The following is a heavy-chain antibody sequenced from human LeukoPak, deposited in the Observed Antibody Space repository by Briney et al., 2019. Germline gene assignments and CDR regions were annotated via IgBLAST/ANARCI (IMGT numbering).Heavy chain of an antibody. CDR2: IYYSGST. D-gene: IGHD3-10*01. J-gene: IGHJ4*02. CDR3: VAEEYGTGSYYKSAF. V-gene: IGHV4-39*01. Sequence: SETLSLTCTVSGGSISSSSYYWGWIRQPPGKGLEWIGSIYYSGSTYYNPSLKSRVTISVDTSKNQFSLKLSSVTAADTAVYYCVAEEYGTGSYYKSAFWGKGHLVIVSS. CDR1: GGSISSSSYY.